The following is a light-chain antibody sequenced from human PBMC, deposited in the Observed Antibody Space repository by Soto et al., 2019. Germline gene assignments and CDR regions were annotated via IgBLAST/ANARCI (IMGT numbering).Light chain of an antibody. Sequence: EIVSTQSPGTLSLSPGERATLSCRASQSVSSNLAWYQQKPGQAPRLLIYGVYTRAPGIPARFSGSGSGTDFTLTISRLEPEDFAVYYCQQYGSSPKTFGQGTKVDIK. V-gene: IGKV3-20*01. CDR2: GVY. J-gene: IGKJ1*01. CDR3: QQYGSSPKT. CDR1: QSVSSN.